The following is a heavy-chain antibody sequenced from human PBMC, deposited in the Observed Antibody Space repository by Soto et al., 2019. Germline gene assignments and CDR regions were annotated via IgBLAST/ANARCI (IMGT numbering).Heavy chain of an antibody. V-gene: IGHV1-2*04. Sequence: ASVKVSCKASGYTFTGYYMHWVRQAPGQGLEWMGWINPNSGGTNYAQKFQGWVTMTRDTSISTAYMELSRLRSDDTAVYYCARDRRYSYGNNWFDPWGQGTLVTVS. CDR2: INPNSGGT. D-gene: IGHD5-18*01. CDR1: GYTFTGYY. CDR3: ARDRRYSYGNNWFDP. J-gene: IGHJ5*02.